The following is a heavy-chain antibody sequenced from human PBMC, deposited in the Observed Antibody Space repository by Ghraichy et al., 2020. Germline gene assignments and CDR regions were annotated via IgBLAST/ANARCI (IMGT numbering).Heavy chain of an antibody. CDR1: GFTFSSYA. V-gene: IGHV3-23*01. CDR2: ISGSGGST. Sequence: GGSLRLSCAASGFTFSSYAMSWVRQAPGKGLEWVSAISGSGGSTYYADSVKGRFTISRDNSKNTLYLQMNSLRAEDTAVYYCAKDGSGSYYNVRGYFDYWGQGTLVTVSS. CDR3: AKDGSGSYYNVRGYFDY. J-gene: IGHJ4*02. D-gene: IGHD3-10*01.